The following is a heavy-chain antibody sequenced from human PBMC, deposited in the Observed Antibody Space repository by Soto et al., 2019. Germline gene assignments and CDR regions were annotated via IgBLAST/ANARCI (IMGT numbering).Heavy chain of an antibody. J-gene: IGHJ6*02. V-gene: IGHV3-23*01. CDR2: ISSSGGSGGST. CDR3: AKDWRMDV. CDR1: GFTFSSYA. Sequence: EVQLLESGGGLVQPGGSLRLSCAASGFTFSSYAMNWVRQAPGKGLEWVSDISSSGGSGGSTHYAGSVKGRFTISRDNSKNTLYLQMNSLRAEDTAVYYCAKDWRMDVWGQGTTVTVSS.